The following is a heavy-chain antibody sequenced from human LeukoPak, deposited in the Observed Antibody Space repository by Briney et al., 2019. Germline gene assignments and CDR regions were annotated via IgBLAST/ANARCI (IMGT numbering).Heavy chain of an antibody. J-gene: IGHJ5*02. CDR3: AKKAPLPRAAAGTGWFDP. CDR1: GFTFSSYA. D-gene: IGHD6-13*01. Sequence: PGGSLRLSCAASGFTFSSYAMSWVRQAPGKGLEWVSAISGSGGSTYYADSVKGRFTISRDDSKNTLYLQMNSLRAEDTAVYYWAKKAPLPRAAAGTGWFDPGGQEPLVPVSS. CDR2: ISGSGGST. V-gene: IGHV3-23*01.